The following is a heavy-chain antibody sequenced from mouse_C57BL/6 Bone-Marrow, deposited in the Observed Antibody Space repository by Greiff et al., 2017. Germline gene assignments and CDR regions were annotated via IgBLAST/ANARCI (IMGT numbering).Heavy chain of an antibody. CDR1: GYSFTGYY. D-gene: IGHD1-1*01. Sequence: VQLQQSGPELVKPGASVKISCKASGYSFTGYYMNWVKQSPEKSLEWIGEINPSTGGTTYNQKFKAKAPLTVDKSSSTAYMQLKSLTSEDSAVYYCARKGGSSYDWYFDVWGTGTTVTVSS. CDR3: ARKGGSSYDWYFDV. CDR2: INPSTGGT. J-gene: IGHJ1*03. V-gene: IGHV1-42*01.